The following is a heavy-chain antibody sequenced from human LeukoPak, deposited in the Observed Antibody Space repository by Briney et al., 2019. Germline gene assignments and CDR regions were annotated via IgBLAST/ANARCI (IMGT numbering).Heavy chain of an antibody. CDR2: IIPIFGTA. D-gene: IGHD3-10*01. V-gene: IGHV1-69*05. Sequence: SVKVSCKASGGTFSSYAISWVRQAPGQGLEWMGGIIPIFGTANYAQKFQGRVTITTDESTSTAYMELSSLRSEDTAVYYCARLGTPITMVRGAKYYGMDVWGQGTTVTVSS. CDR1: GGTFSSYA. CDR3: ARLGTPITMVRGAKYYGMDV. J-gene: IGHJ6*02.